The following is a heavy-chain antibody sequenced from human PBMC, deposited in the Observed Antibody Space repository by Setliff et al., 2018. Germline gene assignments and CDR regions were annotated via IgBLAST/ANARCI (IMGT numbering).Heavy chain of an antibody. CDR3: ARRYSGTSRGAFDP. V-gene: IGHV1-8*01. D-gene: IGHD1-26*01. Sequence: ASVKVSCKASEYTFSSYDINWVRQATGQGPEWMGWMNPNSGNTGYAQKFQGRVSMTRNTSISTAYMELSNLRSEDTAVYFCARRYSGTSRGAFDPWGPGTLVTVSS. CDR1: EYTFSSYD. CDR2: MNPNSGNT. J-gene: IGHJ5*02.